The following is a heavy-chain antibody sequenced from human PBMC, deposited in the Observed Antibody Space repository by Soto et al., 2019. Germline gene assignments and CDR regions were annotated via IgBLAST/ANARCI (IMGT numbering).Heavy chain of an antibody. CDR1: GFTFSTYH. V-gene: IGHV3-48*03. CDR3: ARDGSTVTTKYHYAMDV. D-gene: IGHD4-17*01. J-gene: IGHJ6*01. Sequence: EVQLMESGGGLVQPGGSLLLSCAASGFTFSTYHMNWVRQAPGKGLEGVSYIHSGGSRIYYADSVKGRFTISRENAKNSLYLQMNSLRAEETECYYCARDGSTVTTKYHYAMDVWGQGTTVTVAS. CDR2: IHSGGSRI.